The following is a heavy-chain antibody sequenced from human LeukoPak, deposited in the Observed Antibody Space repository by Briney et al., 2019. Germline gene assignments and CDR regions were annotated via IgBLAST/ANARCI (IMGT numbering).Heavy chain of an antibody. CDR2: IYYSGST. CDR1: GGSFSGYY. V-gene: IGHV4-34*01. J-gene: IGHJ5*02. D-gene: IGHD3-10*01. Sequence: PSETLSLTCAVYGGSFSGYYWSWIRQPPGKGLDWIGNIYYSGSTYYNPSLKSRVTISVDTSKNQFSLKLTSVTAADTAVYYCARRPRGGWFDPWGQGTLVTVSS. CDR3: ARRPRGGWFDP.